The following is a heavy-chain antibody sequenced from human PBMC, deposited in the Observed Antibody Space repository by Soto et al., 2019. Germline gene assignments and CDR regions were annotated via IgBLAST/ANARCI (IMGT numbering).Heavy chain of an antibody. D-gene: IGHD5-12*01. CDR1: GGSFSGYY. Sequence: SETLSLTCAVYGGSFSGYYWSWIRQPPGKGLEWIGEINHSGSTNYNPSLKSRVTISVDTSKNQFSLKLSSVTAADTAVYYCASLWSRVEEMATMGRHWFDPWGQGTLVTVSS. V-gene: IGHV4-34*01. J-gene: IGHJ5*02. CDR2: INHSGST. CDR3: ASLWSRVEEMATMGRHWFDP.